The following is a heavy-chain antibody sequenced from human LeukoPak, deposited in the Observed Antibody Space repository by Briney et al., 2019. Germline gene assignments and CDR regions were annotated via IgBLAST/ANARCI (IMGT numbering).Heavy chain of an antibody. D-gene: IGHD5-12*01. CDR2: IYYSGST. J-gene: IGHJ4*02. Sequence: SETLSLTCTVSGGSISSYYWSWIRQPPGKGLEWIGYIYYSGSTNYNPSLKSRVTISVDTSKNQFSLKLSSATAADTAVYYCARGGDIVATIWGYFDYWGQGTLVTVSS. CDR3: ARGGDIVATIWGYFDY. V-gene: IGHV4-59*01. CDR1: GGSISSYY.